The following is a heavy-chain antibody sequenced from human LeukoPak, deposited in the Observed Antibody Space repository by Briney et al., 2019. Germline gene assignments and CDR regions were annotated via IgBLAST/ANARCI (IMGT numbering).Heavy chain of an antibody. Sequence: GGSLRLSCAASGFTFSSYAMSWVRQAPGKGLEWVSAISGSGGSTYYADSVKGRFTISRDNSKNTLYLQMNSLRAEDTAGYYCAKETPSYCSGGSCYSPNWFDPWGQGTLVTVSS. CDR2: ISGSGGST. CDR1: GFTFSSYA. V-gene: IGHV3-23*01. D-gene: IGHD2-15*01. CDR3: AKETPSYCSGGSCYSPNWFDP. J-gene: IGHJ5*02.